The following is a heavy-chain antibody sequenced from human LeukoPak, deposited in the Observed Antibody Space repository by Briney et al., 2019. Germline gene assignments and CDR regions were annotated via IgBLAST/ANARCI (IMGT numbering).Heavy chain of an antibody. D-gene: IGHD3-10*01. J-gene: IGHJ5*02. CDR3: AKGAGSGSYYNEGGNWFDP. CDR2: ISYDGSNK. CDR1: GFTFSSYG. V-gene: IGHV3-30*18. Sequence: GGSLRLSCAASGFTFSSYGMHWVRQAPGKGLEWVAVISYDGSNKYYADSVKGRFTISRDNSKNTLYLQMNSLRADDTAVYYCAKGAGSGSYYNEGGNWFDPWGQGTLVTVSS.